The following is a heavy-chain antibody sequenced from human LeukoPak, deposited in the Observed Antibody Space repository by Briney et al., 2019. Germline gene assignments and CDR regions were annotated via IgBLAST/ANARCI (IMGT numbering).Heavy chain of an antibody. V-gene: IGHV1-18*04. CDR1: GYTFSSYA. CDR3: AREGSYGDYLTLDY. CDR2: IRPYNDDT. D-gene: IGHD4-17*01. J-gene: IGHJ4*02. Sequence: GASVKVSCKTSGYTFSSYAITWLRQTPGQGLEWMGWIRPYNDDTSYAQNFQARVAMTADTSTKTVYMELRSLTSDDTAVYFCAREGSYGDYLTLDYWGQGTLVTVSS.